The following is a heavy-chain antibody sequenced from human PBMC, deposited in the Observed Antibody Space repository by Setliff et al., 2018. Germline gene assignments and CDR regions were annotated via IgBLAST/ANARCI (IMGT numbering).Heavy chain of an antibody. Sequence: EASVKVSCKASGGTFSSYAISWVRQAPGQGLEWMGGIIPIFGTANNAQKFQGRVTITADKSTSTAYMELSSLRSEDTAVYYCARGRHPPWSGYPYYYMDVWGKGTTVTVSS. D-gene: IGHD3-3*01. CDR2: IIPIFGTA. CDR1: GGTFSSYA. V-gene: IGHV1-69*06. J-gene: IGHJ6*03. CDR3: ARGRHPPWSGYPYYYMDV.